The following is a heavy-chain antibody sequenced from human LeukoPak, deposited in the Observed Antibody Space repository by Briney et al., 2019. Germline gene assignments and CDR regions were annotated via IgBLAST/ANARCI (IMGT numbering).Heavy chain of an antibody. D-gene: IGHD5-12*01. V-gene: IGHV1-18*01. Sequence: ASVKVSCKASGYTFSSYGISWVRQAPGQGLEWMGWISAYNGNTNYAQKLQGRVTMTTDTSTSTAYMELRSLRSDATAVYYCARAATGGGWLRFGGEFDYWGQGTLVTVSS. J-gene: IGHJ4*02. CDR2: ISAYNGNT. CDR1: GYTFSSYG. CDR3: ARAATGGGWLRFGGEFDY.